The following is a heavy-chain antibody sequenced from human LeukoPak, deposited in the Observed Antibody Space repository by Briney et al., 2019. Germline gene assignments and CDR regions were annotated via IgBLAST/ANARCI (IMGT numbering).Heavy chain of an antibody. CDR2: ISAYNGNT. Sequence: ASVKVSRKASGYTFTSYGISWVRQAPGQGLEWMGWISAYNGNTNYAQKLQGRVTMTTDTSTSTAYMELRSLRSDDTAVYYCARESYDFWSGYRYYFDYWGQGTLVTVSS. J-gene: IGHJ4*02. CDR3: ARESYDFWSGYRYYFDY. D-gene: IGHD3-3*01. V-gene: IGHV1-18*01. CDR1: GYTFTSYG.